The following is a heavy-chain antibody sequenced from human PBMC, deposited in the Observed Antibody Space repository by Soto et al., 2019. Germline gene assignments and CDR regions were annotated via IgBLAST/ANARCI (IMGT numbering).Heavy chain of an antibody. D-gene: IGHD6-19*01. V-gene: IGHV4-39*07. J-gene: IGHJ4*02. CDR1: GGSISSSSYY. Sequence: SETLSLTCTVSGGSISSSSYYWGWIRQPPGKGLEWIGSIYYSGSTNYNPSLKSRVTISVDTSKNQFSLKLSSVTAADTAVYYCARGDRGGCHLPYYFDYWGQGTLVTVSS. CDR3: ARGDRGGCHLPYYFDY. CDR2: IYYSGST.